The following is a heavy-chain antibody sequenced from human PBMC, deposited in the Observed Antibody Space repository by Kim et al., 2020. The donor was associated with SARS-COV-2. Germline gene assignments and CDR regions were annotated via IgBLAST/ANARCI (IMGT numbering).Heavy chain of an antibody. CDR3: AREFDSSGWIDY. CDR2: IIPILGIA. J-gene: IGHJ4*02. V-gene: IGHV1-69*04. D-gene: IGHD6-19*01. Sequence: SVKVSCKASGGTFSSYAISWVRQAPGQGLEWMGRIIPILGIANYAQKFQGRVTITADKSTSTAYMELSSLRSEDTAVYYCAREFDSSGWIDYWGQGTLVTVSS. CDR1: GGTFSSYA.